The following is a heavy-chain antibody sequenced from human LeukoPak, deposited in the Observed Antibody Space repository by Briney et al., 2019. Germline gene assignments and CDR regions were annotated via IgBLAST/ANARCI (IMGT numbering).Heavy chain of an antibody. D-gene: IGHD2-15*01. CDR3: AGGSWWFDY. V-gene: IGHV3-7*01. J-gene: IGHJ4*02. Sequence: PGGSLRLSFAASGFTFSTYWMAWGRPAPGKGLEWVANLKEDGSEKHYVDSVKGRFTISRDNAKNSLYLQMNSLRAEDTAVYYCAGGSWWFDYWGQGTLVTVSS. CDR1: GFTFSTYW. CDR2: LKEDGSEK.